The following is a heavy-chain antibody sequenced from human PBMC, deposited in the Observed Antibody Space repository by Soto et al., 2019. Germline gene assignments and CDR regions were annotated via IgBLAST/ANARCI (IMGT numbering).Heavy chain of an antibody. CDR3: ARGDPYYSDISVQSPLGY. CDR1: GYAFMSYP. CDR2: INPSGTSA. Sequence: ASVKVSCKASGYAFMSYPLHWVRQAPGQRPEWMGIINPSGTSATYAQKFQGRVTMTTDTSTSTVYMELSSLRSEDTALYYCARGDPYYSDISVQSPLGYWGQGTLVTVSS. J-gene: IGHJ4*02. V-gene: IGHV1-46*01. D-gene: IGHD3-22*01.